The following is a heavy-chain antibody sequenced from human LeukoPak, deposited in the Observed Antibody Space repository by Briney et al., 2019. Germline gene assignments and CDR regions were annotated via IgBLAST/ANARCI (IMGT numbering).Heavy chain of an antibody. CDR2: IIPMFGTA. D-gene: IGHD3-10*01. Sequence: GASVKVSCKASGGTFSGDAISWVRLAPGQGLEWMGAIIPMFGTANYAQKFQGRVTITADESTNTAYMDLSSLRYEDTAVYCCARALTLIRGQQTYYFDSWAQGTLVTVSS. CDR1: GGTFSGDA. CDR3: ARALTLIRGQQTYYFDS. J-gene: IGHJ4*02. V-gene: IGHV1-69*13.